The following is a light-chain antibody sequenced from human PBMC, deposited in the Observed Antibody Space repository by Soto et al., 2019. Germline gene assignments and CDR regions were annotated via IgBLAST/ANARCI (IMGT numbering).Light chain of an antibody. J-gene: IGLJ2*01. V-gene: IGLV1-40*01. CDR3: QSYDSSLSGYLV. Sequence: QSVLTQPPSVSGSPGQRVTISCTGTSSNIGAGYDVHWYQPLPGTAPKLLIYGNSNRPSGVPDRFSGSKSGTSASLAITGLQADDEADYYCQSYDSSLSGYLVFGGGTKLTVL. CDR1: SSNIGAGYD. CDR2: GNS.